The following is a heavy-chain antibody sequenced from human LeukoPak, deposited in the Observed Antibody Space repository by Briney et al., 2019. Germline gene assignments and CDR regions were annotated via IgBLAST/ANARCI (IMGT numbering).Heavy chain of an antibody. J-gene: IGHJ4*02. V-gene: IGHV3-9*01. CDR3: VKDISGFYFGADY. D-gene: IGHD3-22*01. CDR2: ISWNSGNI. CDR1: GFTFDDYG. Sequence: GRSLRLSCAASGFTFDDYGMHWVRQPPGKGLEWVSGISWNSGNIGYADSVKGRFTISRDNAKRSLYLQMDSLRVEDTALYYCVKDISGFYFGADYWGQGTLVTVSS.